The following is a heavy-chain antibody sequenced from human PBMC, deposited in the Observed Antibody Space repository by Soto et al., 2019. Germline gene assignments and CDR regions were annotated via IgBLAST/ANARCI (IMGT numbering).Heavy chain of an antibody. J-gene: IGHJ3*01. V-gene: IGHV4-30-2*01. CDR1: GDSIRIASYS. CDR2: ITHQGFT. Sequence: QLQLQESGSGLVKTSQTLSLTCAVSGDSIRIASYSWSWIRQPPGKGLEWVAYITHQGFTYFNPSFKSRLSISVETSKNQVSLTMTSVTAADTAVYYCAKDRGTRRGAFDVWGRGAMVTVSS. D-gene: IGHD3-10*01. CDR3: AKDRGTRRGAFDV.